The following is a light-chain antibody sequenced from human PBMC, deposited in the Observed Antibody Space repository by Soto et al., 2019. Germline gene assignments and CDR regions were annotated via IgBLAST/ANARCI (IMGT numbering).Light chain of an antibody. Sequence: QSVLTQPPSVSGAPGQRVTISCTGSSSNIGAGYDVHWYQQLPGTAPKLLIYGNSNRPSGVPDRFSGSKSGTSASLAITGLQAEDEADCYRQSYDSSLGVVFGGGAKLTVL. CDR3: QSYDSSLGVV. J-gene: IGLJ2*01. CDR2: GNS. CDR1: SSNIGAGYD. V-gene: IGLV1-40*01.